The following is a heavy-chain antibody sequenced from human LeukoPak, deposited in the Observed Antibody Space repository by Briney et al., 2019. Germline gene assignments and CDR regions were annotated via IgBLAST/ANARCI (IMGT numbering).Heavy chain of an antibody. D-gene: IGHD3-10*01. Sequence: PSETLSLTCTVSGGSISGYYWSWIRQPPGKGLEWIGYIYNSGSTNYNPSLKSRVTISVGTSENRFSLRLSSVTAADTAVYYCARLGMGYASGSYSWFFDLWGRGTLVTVSS. CDR1: GGSISGYY. CDR2: IYNSGST. V-gene: IGHV4-59*08. CDR3: ARLGMGYASGSYSWFFDL. J-gene: IGHJ2*01.